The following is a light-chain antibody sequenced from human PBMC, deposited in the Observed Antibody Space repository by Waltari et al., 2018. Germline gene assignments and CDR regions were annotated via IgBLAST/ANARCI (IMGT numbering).Light chain of an antibody. V-gene: IGKV3-15*01. CDR2: GAS. CDR1: QSVGNR. CDR3: QQYNNWPPKIT. Sequence: EIVITQSPATLSMSPGERATLHCRASQSVGNRLAWYQQKPGQSPRLLIYGASTRATGIPARFSGSGSGTEFTLTISSLQSEDFALYYCQQYNNWPPKITFGQGTRLEIK. J-gene: IGKJ5*01.